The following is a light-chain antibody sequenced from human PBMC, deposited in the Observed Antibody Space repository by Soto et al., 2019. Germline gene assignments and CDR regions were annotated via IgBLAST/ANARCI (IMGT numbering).Light chain of an antibody. V-gene: IGKV3D-15*01. CDR2: DAS. CDR1: QSVSSN. CDR3: QQYNNWPIT. J-gene: IGKJ5*01. Sequence: EIVMTQSPATLSVSQGERATLSCRASQSVSSNLAWYQQKPGQAPRLLIYDASTRATGTPARFSGSGSGTKFTLSISSLQSEDFAVYSCQQYNNWPITFGQGTRLEIK.